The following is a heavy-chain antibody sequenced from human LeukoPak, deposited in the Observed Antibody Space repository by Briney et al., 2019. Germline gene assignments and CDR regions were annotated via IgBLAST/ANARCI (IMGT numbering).Heavy chain of an antibody. Sequence: QAGGSLRLSCAASGFTFSTYGMHWVRQAPGKGLEWVAFIPYHGSNEYYADSVKGRFTVSRDNSKAALYLQMITLRTEDTAVYYCAKRSGTYYGPFDYWGQGALVTVSS. CDR2: IPYHGSNE. J-gene: IGHJ4*02. D-gene: IGHD1-26*01. CDR1: GFTFSTYG. CDR3: AKRSGTYYGPFDY. V-gene: IGHV3-30*02.